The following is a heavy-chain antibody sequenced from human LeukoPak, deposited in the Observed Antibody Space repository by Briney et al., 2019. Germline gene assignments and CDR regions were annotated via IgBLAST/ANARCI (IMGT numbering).Heavy chain of an antibody. J-gene: IGHJ4*02. Sequence: KPSATLSPTCAVYGGSFSGYYWRWIRAPPGKGLEWIGEINHSGSTNYKPSLKRRVTISVDTAKNQLSLKVNCVTAADTAVYYCARQATRFTYYYDSSGYYFAGAYFDYWGQGTLVTVSS. V-gene: IGHV4-34*01. D-gene: IGHD3-22*01. CDR1: GGSFSGYY. CDR3: ARQATRFTYYYDSSGYYFAGAYFDY. CDR2: INHSGST.